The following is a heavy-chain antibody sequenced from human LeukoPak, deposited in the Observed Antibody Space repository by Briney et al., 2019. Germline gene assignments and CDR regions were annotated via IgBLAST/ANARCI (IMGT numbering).Heavy chain of an antibody. CDR2: ISSSSSYI. D-gene: IGHD3-22*01. Sequence: PGESLRLSCAASGFTFSSYSMNWVRQAPGKGLEWVSSISSSSSYIYYADSVKGRFTISRDNAKNSLYLQMNSLRAEDTAVYYCARVGVGYDSSYYFDYWGQGTLVTVSS. CDR3: ARVGVGYDSSYYFDY. V-gene: IGHV3-21*01. J-gene: IGHJ4*02. CDR1: GFTFSSYS.